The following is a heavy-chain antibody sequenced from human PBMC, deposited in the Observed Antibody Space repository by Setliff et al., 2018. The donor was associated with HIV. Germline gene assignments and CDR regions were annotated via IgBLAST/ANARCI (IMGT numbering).Heavy chain of an antibody. CDR1: GFTFSNAW. CDR3: TTESVFLDYFFDY. J-gene: IGHJ4*02. D-gene: IGHD3-9*01. V-gene: IGHV3-15*05. Sequence: GSLRLSCAASGFTFSNAWMNWVRQAPGRGLEWVGRIRSKVDGGAADYAAPVKGRFTISRDDSKNTLYLQMSSLKTEDTAVYYCTTESVFLDYFFDYWGQGTLVTVS. CDR2: IRSKVDGGAA.